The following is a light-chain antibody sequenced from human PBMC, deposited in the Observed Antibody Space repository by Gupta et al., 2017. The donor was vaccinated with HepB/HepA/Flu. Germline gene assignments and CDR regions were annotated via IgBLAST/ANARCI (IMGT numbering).Light chain of an antibody. CDR2: RNN. CDR1: SSSFGGNY. CDR3: AAWDDSLSAVV. J-gene: IGLJ2*01. V-gene: IGLV1-47*01. Sequence: HSVLTQPPSASGTPGQRVTFSCSGSSSSFGGNYVDWYQQPPGTAPKLLIYRNNQRPSGVPDRFSGSKSGTSASLAISGLRSEDEADYYCAAWDDSLSAVVFGGGTKLTVL.